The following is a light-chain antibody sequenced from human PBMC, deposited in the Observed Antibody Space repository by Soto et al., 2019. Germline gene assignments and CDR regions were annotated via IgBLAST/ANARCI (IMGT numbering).Light chain of an antibody. V-gene: IGKV1-5*01. J-gene: IGKJ1*01. CDR2: DAS. CDR3: QQYNIFSWT. Sequence: DIQMTQSPSTLSASVGDRVTITCRASQSISSWLAWYQQKPGKAPKLLIYDASSWESGVPSMFSGSGSGTEFTLTIISLQPDDFATYYCQQYNIFSWTFGQGTKVEIK. CDR1: QSISSW.